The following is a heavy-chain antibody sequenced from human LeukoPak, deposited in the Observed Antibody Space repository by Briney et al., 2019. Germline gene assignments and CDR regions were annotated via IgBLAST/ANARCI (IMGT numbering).Heavy chain of an antibody. CDR2: IKGDGSDK. Sequence: GGSLRLSCAASGFSSSNYWMTWIRQAPGKGLEWVATIKGDGSDKRYVDSVKGRFTISRDDVKNSLYLQLNNLRAEDTAIYYCARAQRGYPFDVWGQGTRVTVSS. J-gene: IGHJ3*01. D-gene: IGHD5-18*01. V-gene: IGHV3-7*03. CDR3: ARAQRGYPFDV. CDR1: GFSSSNYW.